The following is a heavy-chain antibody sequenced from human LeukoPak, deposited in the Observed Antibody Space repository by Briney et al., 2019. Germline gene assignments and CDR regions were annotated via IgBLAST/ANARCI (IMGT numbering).Heavy chain of an antibody. D-gene: IGHD5-12*01. J-gene: IGHJ4*02. CDR2: IDPSDSYT. Sequence: GESLKISCKGSGYTFTNHWISWVRQMPGKGLEWMGKIDPSDSYTNYSPSFQGHVTISADKSISTAYLQWSSLKASDTAMYYCARAPDSDSGYDYFDYWGQATLLTVSS. V-gene: IGHV5-10-1*01. CDR3: ARAPDSDSGYDYFDY. CDR1: GYTFTNHW.